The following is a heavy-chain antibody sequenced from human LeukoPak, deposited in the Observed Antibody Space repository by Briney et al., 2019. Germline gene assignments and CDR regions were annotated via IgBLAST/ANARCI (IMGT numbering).Heavy chain of an antibody. D-gene: IGHD3-22*01. J-gene: IGHJ6*02. CDR2: ISAYKGNT. CDR1: GYTFTSYG. CDR3: ARGSGGYASVYYYYGMDV. V-gene: IGHV1-18*01. Sequence: GASVKVSCKASGYTFTSYGISWVRQAPGQGLEWMGWISAYKGNTNYAQKLQGRVTMTTDTSTSTAYMELRSLRSDDTAVYYCARGSGGYASVYYYYGMDVWGQGTSVTVSS.